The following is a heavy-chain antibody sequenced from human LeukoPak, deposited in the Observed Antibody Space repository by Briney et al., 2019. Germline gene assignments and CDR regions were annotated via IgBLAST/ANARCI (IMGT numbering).Heavy chain of an antibody. V-gene: IGHV1-69*13. Sequence: ASVKVSCKASGGTVTSYAIRWVRQAPGQGLEWMGGIIPIFGTANYAQKYQGRLTITAHETTSTAYMELSSLRSEDTAVYYCARALLNFYDSSGYQYWGQGTLVTVSS. CDR2: IIPIFGTA. J-gene: IGHJ4*02. CDR1: GGTVTSYA. CDR3: ARALLNFYDSSGYQY. D-gene: IGHD3-22*01.